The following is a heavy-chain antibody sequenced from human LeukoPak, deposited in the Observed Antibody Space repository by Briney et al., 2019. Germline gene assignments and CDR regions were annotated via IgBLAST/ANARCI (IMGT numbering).Heavy chain of an antibody. CDR3: ARVGSGSYPRGSILNWFDP. CDR2: IIPIFG. V-gene: IGHV1-69*13. Sequence: SVKVSCKASGGTFSSYAISWVRQAPGQGLEWMGGIIPIFGTADESTSTAYMELSSLRSEDTAVYYCARVGSGSYPRGSILNWFDPWGQGTLVTVSS. D-gene: IGHD1-26*01. J-gene: IGHJ5*02. CDR1: GGTFSSYA.